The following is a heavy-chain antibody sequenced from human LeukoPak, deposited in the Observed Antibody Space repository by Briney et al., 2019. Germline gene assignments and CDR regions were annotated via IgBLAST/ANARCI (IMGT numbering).Heavy chain of an antibody. CDR3: ARGPEGKVEGANWFDP. CDR1: GFTFSSYW. V-gene: IGHV3-74*01. CDR2: INTDGSST. J-gene: IGHJ5*02. Sequence: GRSLRLSCAASGFTFSSYWMHWVRQAPGKGLVWVSRINTDGSSTSYADSVKGRFTISRDNAKNTLYLQMNSLRAEDTAVYYCARGPEGKVEGANWFDPWGQGTLVTVSS. D-gene: IGHD1-1*01.